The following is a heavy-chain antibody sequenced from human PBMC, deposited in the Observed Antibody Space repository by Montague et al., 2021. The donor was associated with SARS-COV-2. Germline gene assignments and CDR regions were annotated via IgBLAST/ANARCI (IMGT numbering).Heavy chain of an antibody. Sequence: SETLSLTCTVSGGSISSSSYYWGWIRQAPGKGLEWIGSIYYSGSTYYNPSLKSRVTISVDTSKNQFSLKLSSVTAADTAVYYCVRDPSRQQLLYSIGDYYYGMDVWGQGTTVTVSS. J-gene: IGHJ6*02. V-gene: IGHV4-39*07. CDR1: GGSISSSSYY. CDR2: IYYSGST. CDR3: VRDPSRQQLLYSIGDYYYGMDV. D-gene: IGHD2-2*02.